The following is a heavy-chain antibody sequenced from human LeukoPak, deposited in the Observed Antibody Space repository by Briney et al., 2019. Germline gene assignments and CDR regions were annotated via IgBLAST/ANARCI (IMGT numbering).Heavy chain of an antibody. D-gene: IGHD4-23*01. CDR1: GGTFSSYA. J-gene: IGHJ4*02. CDR2: IIPIFGTP. CDR3: ARGWLAETTVATPYNY. Sequence: SVKVSCKASGGTFSSYAISWVRQAPGQGLEWMGGIIPIFGTPNYAQKFQGRVTITADESTSTAYMELSSLRSEDTAVYYCARGWLAETTVATPYNYWGQGTLVTVSS. V-gene: IGHV1-69*13.